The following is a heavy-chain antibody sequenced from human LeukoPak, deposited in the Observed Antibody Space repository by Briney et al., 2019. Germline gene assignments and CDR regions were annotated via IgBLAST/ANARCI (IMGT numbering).Heavy chain of an antibody. J-gene: IGHJ4*02. CDR1: GFTFSNAW. D-gene: IGHD3-10*01. V-gene: IGHV3-15*01. Sequence: GGSLRLSCAASGFTFSNAWMSRVRQAPGKGLEWVGRIKSKTDGGTTDYAAPVKGRFTISRDDSKNTLYVQMNSLKTEDTAVYYCTTGPYDYGSGTYYHWGQGTLVTVSS. CDR3: TTGPYDYGSGTYYH. CDR2: IKSKTDGGTT.